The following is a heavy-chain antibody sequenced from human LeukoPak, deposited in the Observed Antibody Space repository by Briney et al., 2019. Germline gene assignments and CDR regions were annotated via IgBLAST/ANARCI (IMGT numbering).Heavy chain of an antibody. Sequence: SETLSLTCTVSGGSISSYYWSWIRQPPGKGLEWIGYIYYSGSTNYNPSLKSRVTISVDTSKNQFSLKLSSVTAADTAVYYCARVYVAVAGTGGWFDPWGQGTLVTVSS. CDR3: ARVYVAVAGTGGWFDP. CDR1: GGSISSYY. J-gene: IGHJ5*02. V-gene: IGHV4-59*01. CDR2: IYYSGST. D-gene: IGHD6-19*01.